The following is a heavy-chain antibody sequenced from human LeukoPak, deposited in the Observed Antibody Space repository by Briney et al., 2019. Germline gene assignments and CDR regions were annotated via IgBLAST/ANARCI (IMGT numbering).Heavy chain of an antibody. V-gene: IGHV3-23*01. CDR1: GFTFSSYA. CDR3: VRSLDY. Sequence: GGSLRLSCAASGFTFSSYAMSWVRQAPGKGLEWVLAISGSGGSTYYADSVKGRFTISRDNSKNTVYLQMNSLRVEDTALYYCVRSLDYWGQGTLVTVSS. J-gene: IGHJ4*02. CDR2: ISGSGGST.